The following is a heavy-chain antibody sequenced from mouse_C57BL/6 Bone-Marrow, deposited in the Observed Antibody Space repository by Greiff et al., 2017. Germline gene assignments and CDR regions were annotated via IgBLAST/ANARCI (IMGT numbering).Heavy chain of an antibody. CDR1: GFTFSSYG. Sequence: DVMLVESGGDLVKPGGSLKLSCAASGFTFSSYGMSWVRQTPDKRLEWVATISSGGSYTYYPDSVKGRFTISRDNAKNTLYLQMSSLKSEDTAMYYCAREGGYDGDYWGQGTTLTVSS. J-gene: IGHJ2*01. CDR3: AREGGYDGDY. CDR2: ISSGGSYT. D-gene: IGHD2-2*01. V-gene: IGHV5-6*02.